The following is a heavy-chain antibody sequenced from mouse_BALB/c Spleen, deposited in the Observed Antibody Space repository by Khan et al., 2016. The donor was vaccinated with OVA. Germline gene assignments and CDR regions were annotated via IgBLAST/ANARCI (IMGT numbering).Heavy chain of an antibody. D-gene: IGHD1-1*01. Sequence: DLVKPGASVKLSCKASGYTFTSYWINWIKQRPGQGLEWVGQISPGSGSAYYNEVFKGKATLTIDTSSTTAYIQLSSLSSEDSAVYFCARSNYYGRSLYAMDYWGQGTSVTVSP. CDR1: GYTFTSYW. CDR3: ARSNYYGRSLYAMDY. V-gene: IGHV1S41*01. J-gene: IGHJ4*01. CDR2: ISPGSGSA.